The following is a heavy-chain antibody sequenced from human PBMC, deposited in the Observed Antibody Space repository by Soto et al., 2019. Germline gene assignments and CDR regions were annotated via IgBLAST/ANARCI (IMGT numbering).Heavy chain of an antibody. Sequence: QLVESGGGLVKPGGSLRLSCSASGFTISDENMSWVRQVPGKGLEWVSGISGGGSYIFYADSVQGRFSISRDNPKNSLFLEMNSLRVEDTAVYYCARDSDCHSTSCFFPPHVWGQGTTVTVSS. V-gene: IGHV3-21*06. CDR1: GFTISDEN. CDR3: ARDSDCHSTSCFFPPHV. CDR2: ISGGGSYI. D-gene: IGHD2-2*01. J-gene: IGHJ6*02.